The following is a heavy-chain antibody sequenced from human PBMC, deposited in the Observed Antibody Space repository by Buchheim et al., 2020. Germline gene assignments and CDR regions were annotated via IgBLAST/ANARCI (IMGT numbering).Heavy chain of an antibody. Sequence: QVQLQESGPGLVKPSQTLSLTCTVSGGSISSGGYYWSWIRQHPGKGLEWIGYIYYSGSTYYNPSLTSRVTISVDPSKNQFSLKLSSVTAADTAVYYCARDQTTVTYYYYGMDVWGQGTT. CDR1: GGSISSGGYY. CDR2: IYYSGST. D-gene: IGHD4-17*01. J-gene: IGHJ6*02. CDR3: ARDQTTVTYYYYGMDV. V-gene: IGHV4-31*03.